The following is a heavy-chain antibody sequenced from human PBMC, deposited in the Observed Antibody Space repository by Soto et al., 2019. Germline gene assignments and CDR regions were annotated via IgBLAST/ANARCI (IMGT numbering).Heavy chain of an antibody. D-gene: IGHD3-3*01. CDR1: GYTFTSYG. CDR2: ISAYNGNT. Sequence: ASVKVSYKASGYTFTSYGISWVRQAPGQGLEWMGWISAYNGNTNYAQKLQGRVTMTTDTSTSTAYMELRSLRSDDTAVYHCARVGGFGRFLEWLLVYWGQGTLVTVSS. V-gene: IGHV1-18*01. CDR3: ARVGGFGRFLEWLLVY. J-gene: IGHJ4*02.